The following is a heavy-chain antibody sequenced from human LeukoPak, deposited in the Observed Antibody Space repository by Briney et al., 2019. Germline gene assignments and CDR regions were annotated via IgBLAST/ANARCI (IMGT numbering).Heavy chain of an antibody. Sequence: GGSLRLSCAASGFTFSSYSMNWVRQAPGKGLEWVSYISSSGRSINYADSVRGRFTISRDNGKNSLYLQMNSLRAEDTAVYYCARVRYCSGGSCYGNWYDPWGQGTLVTVSS. CDR1: GFTFSSYS. CDR2: ISSSGRSI. V-gene: IGHV3-48*04. D-gene: IGHD2-15*01. CDR3: ARVRYCSGGSCYGNWYDP. J-gene: IGHJ5*02.